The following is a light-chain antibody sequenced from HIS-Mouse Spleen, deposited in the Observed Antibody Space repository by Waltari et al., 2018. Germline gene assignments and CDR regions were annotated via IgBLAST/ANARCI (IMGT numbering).Light chain of an antibody. CDR1: SSDVGGYNY. CDR2: EVS. Sequence: QSALTQPPSASGSPGQSVTISCTGTSSDVGGYNYVPWYQQHPGKAPKLMIDEVSKRRSGVPDRFSGSKSGNTASLTGAGLQAEEEADYYCSSYAGSNNSLYVFGTGTKVTVL. V-gene: IGLV2-8*01. CDR3: SSYAGSNNSLYV. J-gene: IGLJ1*01.